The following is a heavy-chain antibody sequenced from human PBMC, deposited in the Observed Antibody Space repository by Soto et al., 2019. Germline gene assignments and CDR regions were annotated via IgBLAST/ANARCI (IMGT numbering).Heavy chain of an antibody. V-gene: IGHV4-31*03. CDR3: PRDRGWLRPFDY. D-gene: IGHD5-12*01. CDR2: IYYSGST. J-gene: IGHJ4*02. CDR1: GGSISSGGYY. Sequence: QVQLQESGPGLVKPSQTLSLTCTVSGGSISSGGYYWSWIRQHPGKGLEWIGYIYYSGSTYYNPSLKSRVTISVDTSKNQFSRKLSSVTAADTAVYYWPRDRGWLRPFDYWGQGTLVTVSS.